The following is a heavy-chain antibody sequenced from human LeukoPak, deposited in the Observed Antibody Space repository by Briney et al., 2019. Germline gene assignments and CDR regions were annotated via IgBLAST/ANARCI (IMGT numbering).Heavy chain of an antibody. CDR1: GGSISSSSYY. Sequence: SETLSLTCTVSGGSISSSSYYWGWIGQPPGKGLAWIGSIYYSGSTYYNPSLKSRVTISVDTSKNQFSLKLSSVTAADTAVYYCASHVDTPMVTSNLFDYWGQGTLVTVSS. V-gene: IGHV4-39*01. D-gene: IGHD5-18*01. J-gene: IGHJ4*02. CDR2: IYYSGST. CDR3: ASHVDTPMVTSNLFDY.